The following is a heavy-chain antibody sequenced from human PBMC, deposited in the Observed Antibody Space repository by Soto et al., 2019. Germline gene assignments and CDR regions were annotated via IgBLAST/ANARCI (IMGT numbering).Heavy chain of an antibody. V-gene: IGHV1-3*01. J-gene: IGHJ5*02. CDR3: ARDGYGDYFGP. D-gene: IGHD4-17*01. CDR2: INAGNGNT. CDR1: GSTFTSYA. Sequence: ASVTVSCQASGSTFTSYAMHWVRQAPGQRLEWMGWINAGNGNTKYSQKSQGRVTITRDTSASTAYMELSSLRSEDTAVYYCARDGYGDYFGPWGQGTLVTVSS.